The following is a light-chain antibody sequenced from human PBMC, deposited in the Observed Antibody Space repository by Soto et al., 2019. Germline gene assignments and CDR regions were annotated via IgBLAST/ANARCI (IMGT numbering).Light chain of an antibody. CDR3: SSFTSSTTPV. Sequence: QSALTQPASVSGSPGQSITISCTGTSSVVGGYNYVSWYQQHPGKAPKLVIYDVSNRPSGVSNRFSGSKSGNTASLTISGLQAEDEADYYCSSFTSSTTPVFGGGTKVTVL. V-gene: IGLV2-14*01. CDR1: SSVVGGYNY. CDR2: DVS. J-gene: IGLJ2*01.